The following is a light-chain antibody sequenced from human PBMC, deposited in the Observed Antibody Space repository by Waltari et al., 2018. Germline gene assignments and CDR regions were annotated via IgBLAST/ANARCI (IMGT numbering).Light chain of an antibody. CDR3: QQSHSPPFT. Sequence: DIQMTQSPSSLSASVGDRVTITCRASQSISNSLNWYQQIPGKAPKFMIYAASSLQSGVPSRFSGSGSGTEFTLTISSLQPEDFATYYCQQSHSPPFTFGQGTKVE. CDR1: QSISNS. J-gene: IGKJ2*01. CDR2: AAS. V-gene: IGKV1-39*01.